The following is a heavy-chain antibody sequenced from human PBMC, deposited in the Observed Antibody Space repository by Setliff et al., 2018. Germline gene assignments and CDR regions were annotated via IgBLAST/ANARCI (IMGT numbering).Heavy chain of an antibody. J-gene: IGHJ5*02. CDR3: ARGRRDGYKAGFDP. D-gene: IGHD5-12*01. CDR1: GYSFTSHW. V-gene: IGHV5-51*01. CDR2: IYPRDSDT. Sequence: PGESLKISCKGSGYSFTSHWSGWVRQMPGKGLEWMGIIYPRDSDTRYSPSFQGQVTIPADKSSSTAYLQWSSLKASDTAIYYCARGRRDGYKAGFDPWGQGTLVTVSS.